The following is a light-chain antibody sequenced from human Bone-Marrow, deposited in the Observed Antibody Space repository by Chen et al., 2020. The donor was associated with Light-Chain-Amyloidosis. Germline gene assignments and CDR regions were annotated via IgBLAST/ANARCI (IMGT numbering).Light chain of an antibody. V-gene: IGLV3-21*04. CDR1: NMGRKS. CDR2: NDS. CDR3: QVWDSTSDRVV. J-gene: IGLJ2*01. Sequence: YVLTPAPSVSVAPGKTARITCGGNNMGRKSVHWYQQKPGQAPVVVIYNDSDRPSGIPERFSGCNSGNTATLTISRVEAGDEADYYCQVWDSTSDRVVFGGGTKLTVL.